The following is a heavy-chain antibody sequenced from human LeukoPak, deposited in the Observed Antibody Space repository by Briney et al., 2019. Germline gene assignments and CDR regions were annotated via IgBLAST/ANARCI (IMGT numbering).Heavy chain of an antibody. CDR1: GYTFTGYY. CDR2: INPNSGGT. V-gene: IGHV1-2*06. D-gene: IGHD3-3*01. Sequence: GASVKVSCKASGYTFTGYYMHWVRQAPGQGLEWMGRINPNSGGTNYAQKFQGRVTMTRDTSISTAYMELSRLRSDDTAVYYCARGATVFGVVISYGMDVWGQGTTVTVSS. CDR3: ARGATVFGVVISYGMDV. J-gene: IGHJ6*02.